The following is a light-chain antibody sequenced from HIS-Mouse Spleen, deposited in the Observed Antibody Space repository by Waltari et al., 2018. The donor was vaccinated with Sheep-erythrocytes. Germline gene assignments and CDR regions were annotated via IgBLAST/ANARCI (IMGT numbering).Light chain of an antibody. Sequence: DIQMTQSPSSLSASVGDRVTITRQASQDISNYLNWYQQKPGKAPKLQIYDASNLETGVPSRFSGSGSGTDFTFTISSLQPEDIATYYCQQYDNLFTFGPGTKVDIK. CDR3: QQYDNLFT. V-gene: IGKV1-33*01. J-gene: IGKJ3*01. CDR2: DAS. CDR1: QDISNY.